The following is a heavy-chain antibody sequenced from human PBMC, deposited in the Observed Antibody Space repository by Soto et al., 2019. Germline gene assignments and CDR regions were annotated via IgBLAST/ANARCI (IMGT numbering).Heavy chain of an antibody. CDR3: ARDDSSGYYCGYYYYGMDV. Sequence: SVKVSCKASGGTFSSYAISWVRQAPGQGLEWMGGIIPIFGTANYAQKFQGRVTITADKSTSTAYMELSSLRSEDTAVYYCARDDSSGYYCGYYYYGMDVWGQGTTVTVSS. D-gene: IGHD3-22*01. CDR1: GGTFSSYA. CDR2: IIPIFGTA. J-gene: IGHJ6*02. V-gene: IGHV1-69*06.